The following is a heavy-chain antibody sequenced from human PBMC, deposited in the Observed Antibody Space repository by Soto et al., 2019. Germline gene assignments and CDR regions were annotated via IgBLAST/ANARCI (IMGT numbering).Heavy chain of an antibody. CDR3: TASIFYYGMDV. V-gene: IGHV5-51*01. D-gene: IGHD2-21*02. J-gene: IGHJ6*02. CDR1: GYTFTNYW. Sequence: PGESLKISCKGSGYTFTNYWIGWVRQMPGKGLEWMGIIYPGDSDTKYNPSFQGQVTISADKSITTTYLQWSSLKASDTAIYYCTASIFYYGMDVWGQGTTVTVSS. CDR2: IYPGDSDT.